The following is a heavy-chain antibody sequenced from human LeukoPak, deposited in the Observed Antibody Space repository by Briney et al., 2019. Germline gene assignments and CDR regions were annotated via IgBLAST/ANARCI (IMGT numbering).Heavy chain of an antibody. CDR2: IYYSGST. J-gene: IGHJ5*02. D-gene: IGHD3-3*01. Sequence: SETLSLTCTVSGGSISSYYWSWIRQPPGKGLEWIGYIYYSGSTNYNPSLKSRVTISVDTSKNQFSLKLSSVTAADTAVYYCARGYDFWSGNVNWFDPWGQGTLVTVSS. CDR3: ARGYDFWSGNVNWFDP. CDR1: GGSISSYY. V-gene: IGHV4-59*01.